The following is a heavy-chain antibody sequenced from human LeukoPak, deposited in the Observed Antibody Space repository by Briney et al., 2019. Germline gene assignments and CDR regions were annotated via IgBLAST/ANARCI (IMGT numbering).Heavy chain of an antibody. Sequence: GGSLRLSCAASGFTFSSYAMSWIRQAPGKGLEWVSAISGSGGSTYYADSVKGRFTISRDNSKNTLYLQMNSLRAEDTAAYYCAKPFYDFWSGYFDYWGQGTLVTVSS. CDR2: ISGSGGST. V-gene: IGHV3-23*01. J-gene: IGHJ4*02. CDR3: AKPFYDFWSGYFDY. D-gene: IGHD3-3*01. CDR1: GFTFSSYA.